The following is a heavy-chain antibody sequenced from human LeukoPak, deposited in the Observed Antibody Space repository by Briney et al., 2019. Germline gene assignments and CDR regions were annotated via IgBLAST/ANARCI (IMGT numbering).Heavy chain of an antibody. D-gene: IGHD5/OR15-5a*01. CDR2: IKYDGGER. V-gene: IGHV3-7*01. Sequence: GGSLRLSCAASGLQNKFWMSWVRQAPGKGLEWVANIKYDGGERYYVDSVKGRFTISRDNATISVYLQMNSLRAEDTAVYYCASQQDLEYSLSSGGYYFDSWGQGIQVTVSS. CDR1: GLQNKFW. J-gene: IGHJ4*02. CDR3: ASQQDLEYSLSSGGYYFDS.